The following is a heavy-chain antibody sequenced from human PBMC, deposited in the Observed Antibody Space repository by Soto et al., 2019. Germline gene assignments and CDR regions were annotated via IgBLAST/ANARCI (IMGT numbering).Heavy chain of an antibody. D-gene: IGHD6-6*01. V-gene: IGHV3-30*18. CDR3: AKEQVPTIAARPYYYGMDV. CDR1: GFTFSSYG. Sequence: PXVSLRLSCAASGFTFSSYGMHWVRQAPGKGLEWVAVISYDGSNKYYADSVKGRFTISRDNSKNTLYLQMNSLRAEDTAVYYCAKEQVPTIAARPYYYGMDVWGQGTTVTVPS. CDR2: ISYDGSNK. J-gene: IGHJ6*02.